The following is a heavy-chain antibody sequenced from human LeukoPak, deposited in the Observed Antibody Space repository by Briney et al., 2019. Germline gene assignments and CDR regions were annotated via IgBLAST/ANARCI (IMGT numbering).Heavy chain of an antibody. J-gene: IGHJ5*02. CDR3: ARGNTIAARLLGFDP. Sequence: ASVKVSCKASGGTFSSYAISWVRQAPGQGLEWMGGIIPIFGTANYAQKFQGRVTMTRDTSTSTVYMELSSLRSEDTAVYYCARGNTIAARLLGFDPWGQGTLVTVSS. CDR2: IIPIFGTA. V-gene: IGHV1-69*05. D-gene: IGHD6-6*01. CDR1: GGTFSSYA.